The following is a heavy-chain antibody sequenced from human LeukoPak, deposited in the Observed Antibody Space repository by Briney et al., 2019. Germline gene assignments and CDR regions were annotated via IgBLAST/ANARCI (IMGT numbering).Heavy chain of an antibody. CDR3: AKSFYSSSLNNWFDP. J-gene: IGHJ5*02. CDR2: ISWNSGSI. CDR1: GFTFDDYA. V-gene: IGHV3-9*01. Sequence: PGRSLRLSCAASGFTFDDYAMHWVRQAPGKGLEWVSGISWNSGSIGYADSVKGRFTISRDNAKNSLYLQMNSLRAEDTALYYCAKSFYSSSLNNWFDPWGQGTLVTVSS. D-gene: IGHD6-13*01.